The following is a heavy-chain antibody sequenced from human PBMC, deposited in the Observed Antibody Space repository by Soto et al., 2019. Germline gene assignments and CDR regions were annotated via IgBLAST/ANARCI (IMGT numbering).Heavy chain of an antibody. CDR3: ATDYGWALQI. Sequence: EVHLVASGGVLVKPGESLRLSCAGSGLSFSDVKMTWVRQLPGKGLEWFGRIQTKTGGGTADYPAAVRGRFTISRDDSKNTLYLQLNSLTTEDTAVYYCATDYGWALQIWGQGTTVTVSS. J-gene: IGHJ3*02. CDR2: IQTKTGGGTA. D-gene: IGHD3-16*01. CDR1: GLSFSDVK. V-gene: IGHV3-15*01.